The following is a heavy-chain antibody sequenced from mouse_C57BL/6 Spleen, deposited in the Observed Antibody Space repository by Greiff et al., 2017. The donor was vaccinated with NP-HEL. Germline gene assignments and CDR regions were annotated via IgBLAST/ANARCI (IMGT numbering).Heavy chain of an antibody. D-gene: IGHD1-1*01. V-gene: IGHV1-53*01. J-gene: IGHJ2*01. Sequence: QVQLQQPGTELVKPGASVKLSCKASGYTFTSYWMHWVKQRPGQGLEWIGNINPSNGGTNYNEKFKSKATLTVDKSSSTAYMQLSSLSSEDSAVYYCARSMGYYYGSSYERVDYWGQGTTLTVSS. CDR2: INPSNGGT. CDR3: ARSMGYYYGSSYERVDY. CDR1: GYTFTSYW.